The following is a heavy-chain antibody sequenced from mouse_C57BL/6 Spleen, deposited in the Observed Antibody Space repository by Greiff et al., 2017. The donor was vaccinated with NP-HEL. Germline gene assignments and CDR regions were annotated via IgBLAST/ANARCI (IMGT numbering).Heavy chain of an antibody. CDR3: ARAPSHYYGSSYGY. V-gene: IGHV1-64*01. Sequence: QVQLQQPGAELVKPGASVKLSCKASGYTFTSYWMHWVKQRPGQGLEWIGMIHPNSGSTNYNEKFKSKATLTVDKSSSTAYMQLSSLTSEDSAVYYGARAPSHYYGSSYGYWGQGTTLTVSA. D-gene: IGHD1-1*01. CDR2: IHPNSGST. J-gene: IGHJ2*01. CDR1: GYTFTSYW.